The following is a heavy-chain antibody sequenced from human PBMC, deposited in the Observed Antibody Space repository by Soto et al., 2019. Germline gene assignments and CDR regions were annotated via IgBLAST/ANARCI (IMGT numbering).Heavy chain of an antibody. CDR3: EREAAVAAFAP. CDR1: GYTFTSYG. J-gene: IGHJ5*02. D-gene: IGHD6-19*01. Sequence: QVQLVQSGAEVKKPVASVKVSCKASGYTFTSYGISWVRQAPGQWLEWMGWISAYNGNTDYAQKLQGRVTMTTDTATSTADMELRSLRSDDTAVYYCEREAAVAAFAPRGQGTLVTVSS. CDR2: ISAYNGNT. V-gene: IGHV1-18*01.